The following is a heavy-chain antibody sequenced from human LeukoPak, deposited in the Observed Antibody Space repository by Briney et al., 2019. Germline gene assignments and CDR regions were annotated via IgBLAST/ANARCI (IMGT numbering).Heavy chain of an antibody. Sequence: GGSLRLSCAASGFTLDRHTMHWVRQPPGKGPEWVSLIGWDGTNIDYADSVKGRFTISGDNSKNFVYLQMHSLRTEDTALYYCTKDMEWGMDVWGQGTTVIVSS. CDR2: IGWDGTNI. V-gene: IGHV3-43*01. J-gene: IGHJ6*02. D-gene: IGHD3-3*01. CDR1: GFTLDRHT. CDR3: TKDMEWGMDV.